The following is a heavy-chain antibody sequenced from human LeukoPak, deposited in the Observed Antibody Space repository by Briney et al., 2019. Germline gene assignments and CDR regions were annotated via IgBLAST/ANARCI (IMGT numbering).Heavy chain of an antibody. CDR1: GYTFTSYA. CDR2: INAGNGNT. V-gene: IGHV1-3*01. J-gene: IGHJ4*02. D-gene: IGHD3-10*01. CDR3: ARDFFPMVRGVTPGDFDY. Sequence: ASVKVSCKASGYTFTSYAMHWVRQAPGQRLEWMGWINAGNGNTKYSQKFQGRVTITRDTSASTAYMELSSLRSEDTAVYYCARDFFPMVRGVTPGDFDYWGQGTLVTVSS.